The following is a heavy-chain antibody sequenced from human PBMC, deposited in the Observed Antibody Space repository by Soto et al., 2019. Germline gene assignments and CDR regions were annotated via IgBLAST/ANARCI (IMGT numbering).Heavy chain of an antibody. J-gene: IGHJ6*02. Sequence: PGESLKISCKGSGYSFTSYWIGWVRQMPGKGLEWMGIIYPGDSDTRYSPSFQGQVTISADKSISTAYLQWSSLKASDTAMYYCARHTYDSSGYYYFTYYYYYGMDVWGQGTTVTVS. CDR1: GYSFTSYW. CDR3: ARHTYDSSGYYYFTYYYYYGMDV. CDR2: IYPGDSDT. V-gene: IGHV5-51*01. D-gene: IGHD3-22*01.